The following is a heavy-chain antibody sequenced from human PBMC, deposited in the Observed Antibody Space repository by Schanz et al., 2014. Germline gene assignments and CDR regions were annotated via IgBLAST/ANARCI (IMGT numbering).Heavy chain of an antibody. CDR3: ARGTPFLCDY. J-gene: IGHJ4*02. CDR2: IYYDGSDK. V-gene: IGHV3-33*01. Sequence: QAQLVESGGGVVQPGRSLRLSCAASGFTFNNYGMHWVRQAPGKGLEWVALIYYDGSDKYYADFVEGRFTISRDSARNSLYLQMSSLRAEDTAVYYCARGTPFLCDYWGQGTLVTVSS. CDR1: GFTFNNYG.